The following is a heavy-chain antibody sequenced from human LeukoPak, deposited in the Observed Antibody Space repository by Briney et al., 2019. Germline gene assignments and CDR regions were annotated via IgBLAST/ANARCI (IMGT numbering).Heavy chain of an antibody. V-gene: IGHV4-38-2*02. D-gene: IGHD1-20*01. CDR1: GDSISSDWF. J-gene: IGHJ4*02. CDR3: ARSRNNWNHS. Sequence: SETLSLTCTVSGDSISSDWFWVWIRPPPGKGLEWIGSFHHSGTTYYNPSLKSRVTISIDTSKNQFSLKLSSVTAADTALYSCARSRNNWNHSWGQGTLVTVSS. CDR2: FHHSGTT.